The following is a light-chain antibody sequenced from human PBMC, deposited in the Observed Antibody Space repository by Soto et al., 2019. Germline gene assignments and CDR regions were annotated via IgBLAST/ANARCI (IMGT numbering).Light chain of an antibody. CDR2: AAS. CDR3: QKYDRAPAM. CDR1: QDIKKF. J-gene: IGKJ1*01. Sequence: DIQLTQSPSSLSASLGDRVTITCRASQDIKKFLACYQQRPGKVPDLLIYAASTLRSGFPSRFSGNASGTDFSFTISSLQPEDVATYYCQKYDRAPAMFGQGTKVDIK. V-gene: IGKV1-27*01.